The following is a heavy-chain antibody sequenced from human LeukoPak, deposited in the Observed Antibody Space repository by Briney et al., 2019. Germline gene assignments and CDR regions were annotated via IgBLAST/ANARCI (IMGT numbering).Heavy chain of an antibody. CDR1: GFTFSGYA. CDR3: AKDQDDTVVVTALYTHYYGMDV. D-gene: IGHD2-21*02. J-gene: IGHJ6*02. CDR2: ISGSGGST. V-gene: IGHV3-23*01. Sequence: GGSLRLSCAASGFTFSGYAMSWVRQARGKGLEWVSAISGSGGSTYYADSVKGRFTISRDNSKNTLYLQMNSLRAEDTAVYYCAKDQDDTVVVTALYTHYYGMDVWGQGTTVTVSS.